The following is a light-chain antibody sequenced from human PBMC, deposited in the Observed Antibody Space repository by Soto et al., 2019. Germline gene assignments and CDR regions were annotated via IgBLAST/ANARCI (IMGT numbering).Light chain of an antibody. CDR1: QSVNNN. CDR3: QQYNEWPPFT. CDR2: GAS. J-gene: IGKJ5*01. Sequence: EIVLKQSPGNLSLSPGESAPLSCRASQSVNNNYLAWHQQKPGQAPRLLILGASSRATGIPDRFSGSVSGTEFTLTISSLQSEDFAVYYCQQYNEWPPFTFGQGTRLEIK. V-gene: IGKV3-15*01.